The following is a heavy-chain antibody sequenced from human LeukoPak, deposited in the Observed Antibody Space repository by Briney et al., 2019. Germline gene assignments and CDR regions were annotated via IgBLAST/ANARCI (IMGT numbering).Heavy chain of an antibody. J-gene: IGHJ5*02. CDR3: ARVRYSFYTWFDP. V-gene: IGHV3-11*04. D-gene: IGHD2-2*02. Sequence: GGSLRLSCAASGFTFSDYYMSWIRQAPGKGLEWISYIDSSGTTIHYADSVKGRFSISRDNVKNSVYLQMNRLRVEDTAIYYCARVRYSFYTWFDPWGQGTLVTVSS. CDR1: GFTFSDYY. CDR2: IDSSGTTI.